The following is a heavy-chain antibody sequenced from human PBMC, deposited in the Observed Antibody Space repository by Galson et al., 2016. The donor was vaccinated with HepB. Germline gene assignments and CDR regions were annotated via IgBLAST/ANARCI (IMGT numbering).Heavy chain of an antibody. CDR1: GFSFPSYG. Sequence: SLRLSCAASGFSFPSYGLHWVRQAPGKGLEWVAVISYEGGTQYYADSVKGRFTISRDNSKNTLFLQMNSMRTEDTALYYCAKDEDLVGYCSGFACNPFDYWGQGTLVTVSS. CDR2: ISYEGGTQ. CDR3: AKDEDLVGYCSGFACNPFDY. J-gene: IGHJ4*02. V-gene: IGHV3-30*18. D-gene: IGHD2-15*01.